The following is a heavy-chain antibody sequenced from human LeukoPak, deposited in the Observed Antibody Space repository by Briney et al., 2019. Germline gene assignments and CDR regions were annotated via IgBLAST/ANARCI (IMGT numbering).Heavy chain of an antibody. J-gene: IGHJ4*02. CDR1: GGSVSSGSYY. CDR2: IYYSGST. Sequence: SETLSLTCTVSGGSVSSGSYYWSWIRQPPGKGLEWIGYIYYSGSTNYNPSLKSRVTISVDTSKNQFTLKLSSVIAADTAVYCCARGGHIVVVTAIPGPYYFDYWGQGTLVTVSS. D-gene: IGHD2-21*02. V-gene: IGHV4-61*01. CDR3: ARGGHIVVVTAIPGPYYFDY.